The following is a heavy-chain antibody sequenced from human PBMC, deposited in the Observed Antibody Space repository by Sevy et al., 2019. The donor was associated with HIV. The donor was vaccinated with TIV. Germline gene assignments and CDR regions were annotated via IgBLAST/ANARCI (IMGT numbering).Heavy chain of an antibody. Sequence: GGSLRLSCAASGFALSNYYAMHWVRQAPGKGLEWVALILYHGSDKYYADSVKGRFTISRDNFKNTLYLQMNSLTTEDTAVYYCARPRANYVDHYFFYAMDVWGQGTTVTVSS. V-gene: IGHV3-30-3*01. CDR2: ILYHGSDK. CDR1: GFALSNYYA. CDR3: ARPRANYVDHYFFYAMDV. D-gene: IGHD4-17*01. J-gene: IGHJ6*02.